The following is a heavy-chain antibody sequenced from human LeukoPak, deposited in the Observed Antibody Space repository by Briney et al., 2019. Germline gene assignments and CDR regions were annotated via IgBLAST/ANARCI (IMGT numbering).Heavy chain of an antibody. D-gene: IGHD3-10*01. J-gene: IGHJ4*02. V-gene: IGHV3-23*01. CDR2: LCGSGTGT. CDR1: GFTFTVHA. Sequence: GGSLRLSCAAPGFTFTVHAMASGCQAPGERLGLVSALCGSGTGTNYSDSAKGRFTISRDNSKNTLNLQMNRLRAEDTAVYYCAKGVYQVYGSGSYTLDVWGQGTQVTVSS. CDR3: AKGVYQVYGSGSYTLDV.